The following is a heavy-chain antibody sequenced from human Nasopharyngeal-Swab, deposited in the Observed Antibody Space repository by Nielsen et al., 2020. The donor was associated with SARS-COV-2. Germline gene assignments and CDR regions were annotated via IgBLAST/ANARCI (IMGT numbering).Heavy chain of an antibody. CDR3: SYDILTGSPLTPYYYGMDV. J-gene: IGHJ6*02. CDR1: GFSFNNYA. V-gene: IGHV3-23*03. Sequence: GESLKISCAASGFSFNNYAMSWIRQAPGRGLEWVSLIYSGGSTTFYADSVKGRFTISRDNSRNTLYLQMNSLKTEDTAVYYCSYDILTGSPLTPYYYGMDVWGQGTTVTVSS. CDR2: IYSGGSTT. D-gene: IGHD3-9*01.